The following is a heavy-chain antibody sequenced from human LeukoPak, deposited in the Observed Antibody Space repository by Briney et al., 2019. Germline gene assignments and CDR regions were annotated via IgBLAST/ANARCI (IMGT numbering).Heavy chain of an antibody. CDR3: ARSLVRGVIDY. D-gene: IGHD3-10*01. J-gene: IGHJ4*02. Sequence: SETLSLTCTVSGVSISSSSYYWGWIRQPPGKGLEWIGSIYYSGSTYYNPSLKSRVTIPVDTSKNQFSLKLSSVTAADTAVYYCARSLVRGVIDYWGQGTLVTVSS. CDR1: GVSISSSSYY. V-gene: IGHV4-39*01. CDR2: IYYSGST.